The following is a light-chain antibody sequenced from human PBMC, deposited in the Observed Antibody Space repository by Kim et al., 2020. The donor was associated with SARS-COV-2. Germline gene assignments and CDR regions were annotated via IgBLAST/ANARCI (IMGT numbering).Light chain of an antibody. CDR2: GAS. CDR3: QQYNNWPWT. CDR1: QSVSSN. V-gene: IGKV3-15*01. Sequence: VCPGEKATRSCRASQSVSSNLAWYQKKPGQAPRLLIYGASTRATGIPARFSGSGSGTEFTLTISSLQSEDFAVYYCQQYNNWPWTFGQGTKVDIK. J-gene: IGKJ1*01.